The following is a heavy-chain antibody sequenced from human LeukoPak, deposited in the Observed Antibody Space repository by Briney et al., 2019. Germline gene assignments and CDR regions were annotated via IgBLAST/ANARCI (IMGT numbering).Heavy chain of an antibody. CDR2: ISNSGSST. D-gene: IGHD1-26*01. J-gene: IGHJ3*02. CDR1: GFTSTSYA. Sequence: GGSLRLSCAASGFTSTSYALSWARQAPGKGLEWVSFISNSGSSTYYADSVKGRFTISRDNSKNTLYLQMNSLRADDTAVYYCAKSYSGSRGAFDIWGQGTMVTVSS. CDR3: AKSYSGSRGAFDI. V-gene: IGHV3-23*01.